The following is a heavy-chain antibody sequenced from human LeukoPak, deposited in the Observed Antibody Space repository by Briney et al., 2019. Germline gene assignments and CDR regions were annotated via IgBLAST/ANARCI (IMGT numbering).Heavy chain of an antibody. J-gene: IGHJ5*02. CDR1: GFTFSSYA. Sequence: GGSLRLSCAASGFTFSSYAMSWVRQAPGKGLEWVAVIWYDGSNKYYADSVKGRFTISRDNSKNTLYLQMNSLRAEDTAVYYCARDLGYYGSGSPNHWGQGTLVTVSS. V-gene: IGHV3-33*08. D-gene: IGHD3-10*01. CDR3: ARDLGYYGSGSPNH. CDR2: IWYDGSNK.